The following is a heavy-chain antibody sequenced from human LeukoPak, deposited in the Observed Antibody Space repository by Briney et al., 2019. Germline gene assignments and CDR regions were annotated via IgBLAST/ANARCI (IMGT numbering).Heavy chain of an antibody. V-gene: IGHV3-30*04. CDR2: ISSDGSNK. CDR3: ATFLDY. Sequence: GGSLRLSCAASGFTFSSYAMHWVRQAPGKGLEWVAVISSDGSNKYYADSVKGRFTISRDNSKNTLYLHMSSLRAEDTAVYYCATFLDYWGQGTLVTVSS. J-gene: IGHJ4*02. D-gene: IGHD2-21*01. CDR1: GFTFSSYA.